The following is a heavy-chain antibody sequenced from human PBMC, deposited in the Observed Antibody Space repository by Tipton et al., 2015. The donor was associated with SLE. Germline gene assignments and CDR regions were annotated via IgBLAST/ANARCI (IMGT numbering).Heavy chain of an antibody. J-gene: IGHJ1*01. Sequence: TLSLTCAVYGGSFSDYYWSWIRQTPGKGLEWIGEINHSGSTNYNPSLQSRVAISVDTSKNQFSLKLSSVTAADTAVYYCATNGHGKTYEFFTEYLRHWSQGTLVTVSS. V-gene: IGHV4-34*01. CDR2: INHSGST. CDR3: ATNGHGKTYEFFTEYLRH. CDR1: GGSFSDYY. D-gene: IGHD1/OR15-1a*01.